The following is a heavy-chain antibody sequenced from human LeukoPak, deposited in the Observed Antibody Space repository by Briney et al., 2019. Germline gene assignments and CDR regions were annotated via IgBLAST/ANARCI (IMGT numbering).Heavy chain of an antibody. V-gene: IGHV3-7*01. Sequence: GGSLRLSCAASGFTFSSYWMNWVRQAPGKGLEWVANIKKDGSERYYVDSVKGRFTISRDNTKRSLYLQMNTLRAEDTAVYYCARDLAGPPQEAFDIWGQGTMVTVSS. J-gene: IGHJ3*02. CDR2: IKKDGSER. CDR1: GFTFSSYW. CDR3: ARDLAGPPQEAFDI.